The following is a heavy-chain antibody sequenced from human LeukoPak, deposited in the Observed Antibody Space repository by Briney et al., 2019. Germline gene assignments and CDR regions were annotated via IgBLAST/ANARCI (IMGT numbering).Heavy chain of an antibody. D-gene: IGHD3-3*01. CDR1: GGSFSGYY. V-gene: IGHV4-34*01. J-gene: IGHJ4*02. CDR3: ARGTAYYDFWSGYPAPKYYFDC. CDR2: INHSGST. Sequence: SETLSLTCAVYGGSFSGYYWSWIRQPPGKGLEWIGEINHSGSTNYNPSLKSRVTISVDTSKNQFSLKLSSVTAADTAVYYCARGTAYYDFWSGYPAPKYYFDCWGQGTLVTVSS.